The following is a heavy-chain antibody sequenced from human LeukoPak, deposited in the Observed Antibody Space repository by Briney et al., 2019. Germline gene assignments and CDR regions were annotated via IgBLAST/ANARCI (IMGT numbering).Heavy chain of an antibody. Sequence: GASVKVSCKASGYTFTSYGISWVRQAPGQGLEWMGWISAYNGNTNYAQKLQGRVTMTTDTSTSTAYMELRSLRSDDTAVYYCARSPRTGKAYNWFDPWGQGTLVTVSS. J-gene: IGHJ5*02. V-gene: IGHV1-18*01. CDR2: ISAYNGNT. CDR1: GYTFTSYG. CDR3: ARSPRTGKAYNWFDP. D-gene: IGHD1-1*01.